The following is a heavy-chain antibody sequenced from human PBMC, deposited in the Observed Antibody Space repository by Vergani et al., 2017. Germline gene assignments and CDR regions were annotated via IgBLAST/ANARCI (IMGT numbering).Heavy chain of an antibody. V-gene: IGHV1-18*01. Sequence: QVQLVQSGAEVKKPGASVTVSCKASGYTFTSYGISWVRQAPGQGLEWMGGISAYNGNTNYAQKLQGRVTMTTDTSTSTAYMELRSLRSDDTAVYYCARRIRITFGGVIVIQDAFDIWGQGTMVTVSS. D-gene: IGHD3-16*02. CDR1: GYTFTSYG. CDR2: ISAYNGNT. J-gene: IGHJ3*02. CDR3: ARRIRITFGGVIVIQDAFDI.